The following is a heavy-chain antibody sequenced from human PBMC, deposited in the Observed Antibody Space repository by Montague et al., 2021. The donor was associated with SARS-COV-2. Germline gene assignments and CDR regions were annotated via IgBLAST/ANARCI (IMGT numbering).Heavy chain of an antibody. J-gene: IGHJ3*01. Sequence: SETLSLTCAVYSGSFSDYYWAWVRQPPGKGLEWIGEINHTGSASYNPSLKSRVTLSKDTSKNQFSLKLQSLTAADTAVYYCARGQVTISGVLIFIPAAGPLDVWGQGTLATVSS. CDR2: INHTGSA. CDR3: ARGQVTISGVLIFIPAAGPLDV. V-gene: IGHV4-34*01. D-gene: IGHD3-3*01. CDR1: SGSFSDYY.